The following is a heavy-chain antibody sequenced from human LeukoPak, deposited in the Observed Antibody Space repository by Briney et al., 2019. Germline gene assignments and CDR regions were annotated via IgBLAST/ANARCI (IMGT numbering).Heavy chain of an antibody. V-gene: IGHV4-59*08. CDR1: GGSISSYY. J-gene: IGHJ2*01. CDR3: ARQVVRLSRRYFDL. D-gene: IGHD2-2*01. CDR2: IYYSGST. Sequence: SETLSLTCTVSGGSISSYYWSWIRQPPGKGLEWIGYIYYSGSTNYNPSLKSRVTISVDTSKNQFSLKLSSVTAADTAVYYRARQVVRLSRRYFDLWGRGTLVTVSS.